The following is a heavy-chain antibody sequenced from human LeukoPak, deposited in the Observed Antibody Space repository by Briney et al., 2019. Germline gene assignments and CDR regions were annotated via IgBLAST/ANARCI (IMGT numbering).Heavy chain of an antibody. J-gene: IGHJ4*02. Sequence: GGSLRLPCAASGFTVSRNYMSWVRQAPGKGLEGVAVIYSGGSTYYADSVKGRFTISRDNSKNTVYLQMNSLRAEDTAVYYCGSSSSWSYIDYWGRGTLVTVSS. CDR2: IYSGGST. CDR3: GSSSSWSYIDY. CDR1: GFTVSRNY. D-gene: IGHD6-13*01. V-gene: IGHV3-53*01.